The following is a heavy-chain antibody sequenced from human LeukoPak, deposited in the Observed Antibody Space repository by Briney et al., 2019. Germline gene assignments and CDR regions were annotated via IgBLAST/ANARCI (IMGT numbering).Heavy chain of an antibody. D-gene: IGHD3-16*01. V-gene: IGHV3-23*01. CDR1: GFAFGVHA. Sequence: GGSLRLSCVVSGFAFGVHAMSWVRQAPGKGPEWVATIGSGADLFYAESVKGRFTISRDDPRNTVWLQMNSLRAEDTALYYCAKDWTPHNRVYDCLDAWGQGTQVNVSS. CDR3: AKDWTPHNRVYDCLDA. CDR2: IGSGADL. J-gene: IGHJ5*02.